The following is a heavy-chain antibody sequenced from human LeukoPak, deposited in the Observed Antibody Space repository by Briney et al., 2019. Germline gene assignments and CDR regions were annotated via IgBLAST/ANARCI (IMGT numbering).Heavy chain of an antibody. CDR3: ARDREWGYYYDSSGLYGMDV. V-gene: IGHV4-59*01. CDR1: GGSISSYY. Sequence: SDTLSLTCTVSGGSISSYYWSWIRQPPGKGLEWIGYIYYSGSTNYNPSLKSRVTISVDTSKNQFSLKLSSVTAADTAVYYCARDREWGYYYDSSGLYGMDVWGQGTTVTVSS. D-gene: IGHD3-22*01. CDR2: IYYSGST. J-gene: IGHJ6*02.